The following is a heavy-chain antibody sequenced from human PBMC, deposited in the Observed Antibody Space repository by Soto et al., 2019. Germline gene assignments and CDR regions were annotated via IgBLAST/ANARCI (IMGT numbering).Heavy chain of an antibody. Sequence: EVQLLESGGGLVQPGGSLRLSCAASGFTFSSYAMSWVRQAPGKGLEWVSAISGSGGSTYYADSVKGRFTISRDNSKNTLYLQMNSLRAEDTAVYYCAKDRGYYDSSGYYYPTQYFDYWGQGTLVTVSS. V-gene: IGHV3-23*01. CDR1: GFTFSSYA. D-gene: IGHD3-22*01. J-gene: IGHJ4*02. CDR3: AKDRGYYDSSGYYYPTQYFDY. CDR2: ISGSGGST.